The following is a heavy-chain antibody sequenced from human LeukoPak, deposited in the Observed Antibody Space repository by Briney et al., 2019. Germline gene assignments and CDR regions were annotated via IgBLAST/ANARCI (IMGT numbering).Heavy chain of an antibody. Sequence: PGGSLRLSCSASGFTFSSYAMHWVRQAPGKGLEYVSAISSNGGSTYYADSVKGRFTISRDNSKNTLYLQMNSLRAEDTAVFYCARDGTYTDYDPDFDIWGQGTLVTVSS. D-gene: IGHD5-12*01. CDR1: GFTFSSYA. CDR2: ISSNGGST. CDR3: ARDGTYTDYDPDFDI. J-gene: IGHJ4*02. V-gene: IGHV3-64*04.